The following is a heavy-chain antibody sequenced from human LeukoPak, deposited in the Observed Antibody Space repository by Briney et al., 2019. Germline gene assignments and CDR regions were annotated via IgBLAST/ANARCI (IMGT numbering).Heavy chain of an antibody. CDR1: VGTFSSYA. CDR3: ARDLYYSDSSGPFAY. CDR2: IIPIFGTA. D-gene: IGHD3-22*01. V-gene: IGHV1-69*01. Sequence: SVKVSCKASVGTFSSYAISWVRQAPGQGLEWMVGIIPIFGTASYAQKSQGRVTINADESPSTTYMELRSLRSEDTAVYYCARDLYYSDSSGPFAYWGQRTLVTVSS. J-gene: IGHJ4*02.